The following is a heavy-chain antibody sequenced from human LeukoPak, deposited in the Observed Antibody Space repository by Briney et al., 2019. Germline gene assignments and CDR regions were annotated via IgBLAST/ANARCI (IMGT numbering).Heavy chain of an antibody. Sequence: ASVKVSCKASGYTFTSYGISWVRQAPGQGLEWMGWISAYNGNTNYAQKLQGRVTMTTDTSTSTAYMELRSLRSDDTAVYYCARDGDGILTGYYTPPYYFGMDVWGQGTTVTVSS. V-gene: IGHV1-18*01. CDR1: GYTFTSYG. CDR3: ARDGDGILTGYYTPPYYFGMDV. J-gene: IGHJ6*02. CDR2: ISAYNGNT. D-gene: IGHD3-9*01.